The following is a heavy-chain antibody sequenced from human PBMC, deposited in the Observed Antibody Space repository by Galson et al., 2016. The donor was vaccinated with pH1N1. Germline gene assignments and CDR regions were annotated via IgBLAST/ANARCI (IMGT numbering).Heavy chain of an antibody. V-gene: IGHV1-3*04. CDR2: INTGDGNA. J-gene: IGHJ6*02. CDR3: ARGGTLSDFWSNYYPYGMDV. D-gene: IGHD3-3*01. CDR1: GYTFTIYA. Sequence: LVKVSCKASGYTFTIYAIHWVRQAPGQRLEWMGWINTGDGNAKSSQKFQDRVTITRDTPATTAYLDLRGLRSEDTAVYYCARGGTLSDFWSNYYPYGMDVWGQGTTVTVSS.